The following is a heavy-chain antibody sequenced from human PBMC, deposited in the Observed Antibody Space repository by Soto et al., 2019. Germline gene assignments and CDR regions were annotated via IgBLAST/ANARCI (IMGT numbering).Heavy chain of an antibody. V-gene: IGHV4-34*01. J-gene: IGHJ4*02. CDR2: INHSGST. D-gene: IGHD1-1*01. CDR1: GGSFSGYY. Sequence: SETLSLTCAVYGGSFSGYYWSWIRQPPGKGLEWIGEINHSGSTNYNPSLKSRVTISVDTSKNQFSLKLSSVTAADTAVYYCATTTGTLFDYWGQGTLVTVSS. CDR3: ATTTGTLFDY.